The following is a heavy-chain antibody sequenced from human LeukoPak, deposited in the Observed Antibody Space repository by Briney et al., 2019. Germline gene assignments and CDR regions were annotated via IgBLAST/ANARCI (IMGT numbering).Heavy chain of an antibody. D-gene: IGHD5-18*01. J-gene: IGHJ3*02. V-gene: IGHV4-59*08. CDR2: IYYSGST. Sequence: SETLSLTCTVSGGSISSYYWSWIRQPPGKGLEWNGYIYYSGSTNYNPSLKSRVTISVDTSKNQFSLKPSSVTAADTAVYYCARHTQDTAMANDAFDIWGQGTMVTVSS. CDR1: GGSISSYY. CDR3: ARHTQDTAMANDAFDI.